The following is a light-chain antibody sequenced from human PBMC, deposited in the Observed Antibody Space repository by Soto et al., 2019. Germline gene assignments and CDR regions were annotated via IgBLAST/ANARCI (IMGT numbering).Light chain of an antibody. CDR1: QAITNY. CDR3: QNYNSAPNT. J-gene: IGKJ2*01. V-gene: IGKV1-27*01. Sequence: DIRMTQSPSSLSASVGDRVTITCRASQAITNYLAWYQQKPGKVPKLLIYGASILQSGVPSRFTGSGSGTGFTLTITSLQPEDVATFYCQNYNSAPNTFGQGTRLEIK. CDR2: GAS.